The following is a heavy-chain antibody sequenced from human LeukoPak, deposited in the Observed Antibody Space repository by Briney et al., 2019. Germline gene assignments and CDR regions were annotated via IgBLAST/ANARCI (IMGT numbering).Heavy chain of an antibody. CDR1: GGSISSYY. CDR2: IYYSGST. Sequence: SETLSLTCTVSGGSISSYYWRWIRQPPGKGLEWIGYIYYSGSTNYNPSLKSRVTISVDTSKNQFSLKLSSVTAADTAVYYCARVGGMDYYYYMDVWGKGTTVTVSS. J-gene: IGHJ6*03. CDR3: ARVGGMDYYYYMDV. V-gene: IGHV4-59*01. D-gene: IGHD1-14*01.